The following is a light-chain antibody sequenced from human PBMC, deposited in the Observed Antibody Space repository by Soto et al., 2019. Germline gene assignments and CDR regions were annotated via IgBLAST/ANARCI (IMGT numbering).Light chain of an antibody. V-gene: IGKV1-5*03. Sequence: DIQMTQSPSTLSASVGDRVTITCRASQSISSWLAWYQQKPGKAPKLLIYKASSLESGVPSRFSGSGSGTEFTLTISSRQPDDFATYYCQQSWTFGQGTKVEIK. CDR1: QSISSW. CDR3: QQSWT. CDR2: KAS. J-gene: IGKJ1*01.